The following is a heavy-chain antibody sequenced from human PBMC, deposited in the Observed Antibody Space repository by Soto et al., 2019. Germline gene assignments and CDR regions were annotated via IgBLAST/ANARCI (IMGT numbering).Heavy chain of an antibody. V-gene: IGHV4-59*11. J-gene: IGHJ4*02. CDR1: GVSITSHY. CDR2: IHYSGST. D-gene: IGHD3-16*01. Sequence: SETLSLTCTVSGVSITSHYWTWIRQPPGKGLEWIGNIHYSGSTNYSPSLKGRVIISVDTSENQSSLKLSSVTTADTTVYYCTVGGAGHPFDYWGQGTLVTVSS. CDR3: TVGGAGHPFDY.